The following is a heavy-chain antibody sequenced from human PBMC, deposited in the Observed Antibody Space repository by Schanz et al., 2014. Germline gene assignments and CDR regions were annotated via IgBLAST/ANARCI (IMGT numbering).Heavy chain of an antibody. CDR2: IKQDESER. D-gene: IGHD1-26*01. Sequence: EVQLVESGGGLVQPGGSLRLSCAASGFTFSTYWMSWVRQAPGKGLEWVANIKQDESERSYVDSVKGRFTISRDNAKNSLYLQMNSLRAEDSAVYYCAKVGPYSGSLGAFDIWGQGTVVTVSS. CDR3: AKVGPYSGSLGAFDI. CDR1: GFTFSTYW. V-gene: IGHV3-7*03. J-gene: IGHJ3*02.